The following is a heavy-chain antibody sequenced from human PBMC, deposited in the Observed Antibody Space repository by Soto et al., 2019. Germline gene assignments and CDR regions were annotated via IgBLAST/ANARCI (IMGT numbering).Heavy chain of an antibody. CDR1: GVSFSSYD. J-gene: IGHJ6*02. CDR2: ISSNGGTT. CDR3: VRGEGYNSYDYYYGMDV. V-gene: IGHV3-64D*06. D-gene: IGHD5-12*01. Sequence: AETLTLTCSVSGVSFSSYDMRWVRQPPGKGLEYVSDISSNGGTTYYADSVKGRFTISRDNSKKTLYLQMSRLRAEDSAVYCCVRGEGYNSYDYYYGMDVWGQGTTVTVSS.